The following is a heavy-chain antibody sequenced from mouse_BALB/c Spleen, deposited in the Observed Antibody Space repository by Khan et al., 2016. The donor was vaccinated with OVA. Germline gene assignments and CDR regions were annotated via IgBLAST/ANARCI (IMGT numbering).Heavy chain of an antibody. CDR3: ARDYWFAY. Sequence: EVELVESGGGLVKPGGSLKPSCAASGFTFSNYAMSWVRQTPEKRLEWVASISSGGSTYYPDSVKGRFTISRDNARNILYLQMSSLRSEDTAMYYCARDYWFAYWGQGTLVTVSA. V-gene: IGHV5-6-5*01. J-gene: IGHJ3*01. CDR2: ISSGGST. CDR1: GFTFSNYA.